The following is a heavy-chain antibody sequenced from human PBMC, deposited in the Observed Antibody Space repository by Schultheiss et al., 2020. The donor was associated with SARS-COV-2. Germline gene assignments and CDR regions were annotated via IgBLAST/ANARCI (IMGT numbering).Heavy chain of an antibody. CDR2: ISSNGGST. V-gene: IGHV3-64*02. Sequence: GGSLRLSCAASGFTFSSYSMNWVRQAPGKGLEYVSAISSNGGSTYYADSVKGRFTISRDNAKNSLYLQMNSLRAEDTAVYYCARGRYDSSGYYYSYSFDYWGQGTLVTVSS. CDR3: ARGRYDSSGYYYSYSFDY. D-gene: IGHD3-22*01. J-gene: IGHJ4*02. CDR1: GFTFSSYS.